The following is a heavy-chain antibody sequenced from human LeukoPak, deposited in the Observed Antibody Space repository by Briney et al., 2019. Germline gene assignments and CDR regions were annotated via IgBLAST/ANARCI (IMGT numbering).Heavy chain of an antibody. CDR1: GFTFSSYA. CDR2: ISYDGSNK. V-gene: IGHV3-30-3*01. D-gene: IGHD4-11*01. CDR3: ARDATTVTPLPNLYYYYGMDV. J-gene: IGHJ6*02. Sequence: GGSLRLSCAASGFTFSSYAMHWVRQAPGKGLEWVAVISYDGSNKYYADSVKGRFTISRNNSKNTLYLQMNSLRAEDTAVYYCARDATTVTPLPNLYYYYGMDVWGQGTTVTVSS.